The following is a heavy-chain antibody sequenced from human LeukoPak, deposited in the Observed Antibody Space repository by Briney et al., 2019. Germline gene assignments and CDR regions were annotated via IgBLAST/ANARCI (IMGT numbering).Heavy chain of an antibody. V-gene: IGHV4-59*12. D-gene: IGHD6-19*01. CDR3: ARTVAGFDY. J-gene: IGHJ4*02. CDR1: GGSISSYY. Sequence: KPSETLSLTCTVSGGSISSYYWSWIRQPPGKGLEWIGYIYYSGSTNYNPSLESRVTMSVDTSKNQFSLKLNSVTAADTAVYYCARTVAGFDYWGQGALVTVSS. CDR2: IYYSGST.